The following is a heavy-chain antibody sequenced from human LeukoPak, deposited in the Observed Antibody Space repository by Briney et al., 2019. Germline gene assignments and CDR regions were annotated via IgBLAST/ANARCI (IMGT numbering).Heavy chain of an antibody. Sequence: PGGSLRLSCAASGFTFTSYWMNSVRQARGKGLEWVAGIKQDGSDKHCVDAVKGRFTISRDNAKNSVYLQMNSLRADDTAVYYCARRNLFDYWGQGTLVTVSS. V-gene: IGHV3-7*01. CDR3: ARRNLFDY. CDR2: IKQDGSDK. J-gene: IGHJ4*02. CDR1: GFTFTSYW.